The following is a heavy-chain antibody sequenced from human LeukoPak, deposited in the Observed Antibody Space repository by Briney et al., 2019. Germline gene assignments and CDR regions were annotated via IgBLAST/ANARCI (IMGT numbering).Heavy chain of an antibody. CDR2: IWYDGSNK. CDR1: GFTFSSYG. Sequence: GRSLRLSCAASGFTFSSYGMHWVRQAPGKGLEWVAVIWYDGSNKYYADSVKGRFTISRDNSKNTLYLQMNSLRAEDTAVYYCAKQQYSSGWWDYYYGMDVWGQGTTVTVSS. CDR3: AKQQYSSGWWDYYYGMDV. V-gene: IGHV3-33*06. D-gene: IGHD6-19*01. J-gene: IGHJ6*02.